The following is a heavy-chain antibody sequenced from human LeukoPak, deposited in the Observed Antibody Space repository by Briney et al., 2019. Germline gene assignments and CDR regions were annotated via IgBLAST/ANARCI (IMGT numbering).Heavy chain of an antibody. J-gene: IGHJ3*02. D-gene: IGHD5-18*01. CDR1: GFTFRNYW. CDR3: ARGGYHHGFDI. Sequence: GGSLRLSCAASGFTFRNYWIHWVRQAPGKGLVWISRIDNDGSDRIYADSVKGRFTISRDNAKNTLYLQMNSLRAEDTAVYYCARGGYHHGFDIWGQGTMVTVSS. CDR2: IDNDGSDR. V-gene: IGHV3-74*01.